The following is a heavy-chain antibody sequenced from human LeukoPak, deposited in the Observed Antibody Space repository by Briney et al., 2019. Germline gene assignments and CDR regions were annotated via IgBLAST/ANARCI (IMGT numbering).Heavy chain of an antibody. D-gene: IGHD2-2*01. CDR3: ARSYCSSTSCFQGSNYPLYYFDY. V-gene: IGHV4-4*07. CDR2: IYTSGST. J-gene: IGHJ4*02. Sequence: SETLSLTCTVSGGSISSYYWSWIRQPAGKGLEWIGRIYTSGSTNYNPSLKSRVTMSVDTSRNQSSLKLSSVTAADTAVYYCARSYCSSTSCFQGSNYPLYYFDYWGQGTLVTVSS. CDR1: GGSISSYY.